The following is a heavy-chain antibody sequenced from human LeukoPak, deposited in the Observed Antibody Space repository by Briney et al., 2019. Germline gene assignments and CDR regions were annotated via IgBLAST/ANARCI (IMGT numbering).Heavy chain of an antibody. J-gene: IGHJ4*02. CDR2: ISASGGTT. Sequence: GGSLRLSCAASGFTFSSYGMSWVRQAPGKGLDWLSAISASGGTTYYADSVKGRFTMSRDNSKSTLHLQMNSLRAEDTAVYYCATHYTSGWYFDYWGQGALVTVSS. CDR3: ATHYTSGWYFDY. D-gene: IGHD6-19*01. CDR1: GFTFSSYG. V-gene: IGHV3-23*01.